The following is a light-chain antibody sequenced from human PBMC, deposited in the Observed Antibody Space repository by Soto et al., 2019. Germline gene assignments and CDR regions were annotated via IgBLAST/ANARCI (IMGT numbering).Light chain of an antibody. CDR1: SSDVGGYNY. V-gene: IGLV2-14*01. CDR2: EFS. CDR3: SSFTSINTWV. Sequence: QSALTQPASVSGSPGQSITISCTGTSSDVGGYNYVSWYQQHPGKAPKLMIYEFSNRPSGVSNRFSGSKSGNTASLTISGLQTEDEADYYCSSFTSINTWVFGGGTKVTVL. J-gene: IGLJ3*02.